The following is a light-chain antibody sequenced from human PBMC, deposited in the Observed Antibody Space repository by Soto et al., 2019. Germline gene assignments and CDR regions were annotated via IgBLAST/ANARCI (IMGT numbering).Light chain of an antibody. CDR2: WAS. CDR3: QQYYSTLYT. J-gene: IGKJ2*01. CDR1: QRGLYSSNNKNY. V-gene: IGKV4-1*01. Sequence: DIVMTQSPDSLAVSLGERATFNCKSSQRGLYSSNNKNYLAWYQQKPGQPPKLLIYWASTRESGVPDRFSGSGSGTDFTLTISRLQAEDVAVYYCQQYYSTLYTFGRGTKLEIK.